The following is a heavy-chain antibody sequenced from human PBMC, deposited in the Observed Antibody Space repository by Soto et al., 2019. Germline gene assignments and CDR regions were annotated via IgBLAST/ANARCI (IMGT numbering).Heavy chain of an antibody. V-gene: IGHV1-69*13. Sequence: ASVKVSCKASGGTFSSYAISWVRQAPGQGLEWMGGIIPIFGTANYAQKFQGRVTITADESTSTAYMELSSLRSEDTAVYYCAREPHQAAKEENWGQGTLVTVSS. D-gene: IGHD2-15*01. J-gene: IGHJ4*02. CDR3: AREPHQAAKEEN. CDR1: GGTFSSYA. CDR2: IIPIFGTA.